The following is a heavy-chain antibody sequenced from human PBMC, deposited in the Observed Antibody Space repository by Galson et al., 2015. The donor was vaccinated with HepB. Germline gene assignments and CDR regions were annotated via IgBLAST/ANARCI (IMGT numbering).Heavy chain of an antibody. CDR1: GYTFTGYY. D-gene: IGHD6-13*01. CDR3: ASKDSSSNYYYMDV. J-gene: IGHJ6*03. Sequence: SVKVSCKASGYTFTGYYMHWVRQAPGQGLEWMGRINPNSGGTNYAQKFQGRVTMTRDTSISTAYMELSRLRSDDTAVYYCASKDSSSNYYYMDVWGKGTTVTVSS. V-gene: IGHV1-2*06. CDR2: INPNSGGT.